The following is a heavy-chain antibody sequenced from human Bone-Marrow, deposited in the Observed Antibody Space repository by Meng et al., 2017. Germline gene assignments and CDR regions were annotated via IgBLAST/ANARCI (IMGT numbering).Heavy chain of an antibody. J-gene: IGHJ4*02. CDR3: ARERLWFAY. D-gene: IGHD3-10*01. Sequence: GESLKISCAASGFTFSSYSMNWVRQAPGKGLEWVSSISSSSSYIYYADSVKGRFTISRDNAKNSLYLQMNSLRAEDTAVYYCARERLWFAYWGQGTLVTVSS. CDR2: ISSSSSYI. V-gene: IGHV3-21*01. CDR1: GFTFSSYS.